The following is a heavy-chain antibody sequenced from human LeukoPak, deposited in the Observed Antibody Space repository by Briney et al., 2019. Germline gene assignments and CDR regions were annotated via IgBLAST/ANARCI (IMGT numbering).Heavy chain of an antibody. V-gene: IGHV3-48*04. CDR3: AELGITMIGGV. D-gene: IGHD3-10*02. J-gene: IGHJ6*04. CDR2: ISSSGSTI. Sequence: GGSLRLSCAASGFTFSNAWMNWLRQAPGKGLEWVSYISSSGSTIYYADSVKGRFTISRDNAKNSLYLQMNSLRAEDTAVYHCAELGITMIGGVWGKGTTVTISS. CDR1: GFTFSNAW.